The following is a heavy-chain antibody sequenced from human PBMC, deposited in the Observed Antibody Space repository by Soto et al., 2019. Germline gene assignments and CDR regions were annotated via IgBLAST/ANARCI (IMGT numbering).Heavy chain of an antibody. CDR2: IYTSGST. J-gene: IGHJ6*02. V-gene: IGHV4-4*07. CDR3: ARDDVAATKCGMDV. D-gene: IGHD2-15*01. Sequence: SETLSLTCTVSGGSISSYDWSWIRQPAGKGLEWIGRIYTSGSTNYNPSLKSRVTMSVDTSKNQFSLKLSSVTAADTAVYYCARDDVAATKCGMDVWGQGTTVTVSS. CDR1: GGSISSYD.